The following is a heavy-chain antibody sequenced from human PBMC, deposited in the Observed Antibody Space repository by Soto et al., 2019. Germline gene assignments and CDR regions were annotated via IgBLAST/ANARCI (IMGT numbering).Heavy chain of an antibody. J-gene: IGHJ4*02. V-gene: IGHV3-11*01. Sequence: QVQLVESGGGLVKPGGSLRLSCAASGFTFSDYYMSWIRQAPGKGLEWVSYISSSGSTIYYADSVKGRFTISRDNAKNSLYLQMNSLRAEDPAVYYYARVARSYDFWSGYPPDYFDYWGQGTLVTVSS. CDR1: GFTFSDYY. D-gene: IGHD3-3*01. CDR3: ARVARSYDFWSGYPPDYFDY. CDR2: ISSSGSTI.